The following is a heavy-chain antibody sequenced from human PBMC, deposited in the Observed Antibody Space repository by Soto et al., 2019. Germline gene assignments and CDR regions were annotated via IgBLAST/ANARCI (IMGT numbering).Heavy chain of an antibody. CDR1: GFTFSSYA. CDR2: ISGSGGST. V-gene: IGHV3-23*01. J-gene: IGHJ4*02. CDR3: AKDPYYYGSGSYGADY. D-gene: IGHD3-10*01. Sequence: PGGSLRLSCAASGFTFSSYAMSWVRQAPGKGLEWVSAISGSGGSTYYADSVKGRFTISRDNSKNTLYLQMNSLRAEDTAVYYCAKDPYYYGSGSYGADYWGQGTLVTVSS.